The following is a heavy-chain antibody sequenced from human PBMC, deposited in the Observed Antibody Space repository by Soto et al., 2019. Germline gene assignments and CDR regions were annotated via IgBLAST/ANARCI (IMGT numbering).Heavy chain of an antibody. CDR3: AKDKRRFLEWSDGEGDYYGMDV. J-gene: IGHJ6*02. D-gene: IGHD3-3*01. CDR1: GFTFSSYG. Sequence: GESLKISCAASGFTFSSYGMHWVRQAPGKGLDWVAVISDDGGNKNYADSVKGRFTVSRDNSKNTLYLQMNSLRAEDTAVYYCAKDKRRFLEWSDGEGDYYGMDVWGLGTTVTVSS. V-gene: IGHV3-30*18. CDR2: ISDDGGNK.